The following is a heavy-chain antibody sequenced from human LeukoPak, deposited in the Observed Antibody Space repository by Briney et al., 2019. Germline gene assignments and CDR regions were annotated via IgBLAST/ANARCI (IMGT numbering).Heavy chain of an antibody. Sequence: GGSLRLSCAASGFTFSSYSMSWVRQAPGKGLEWVANIKQGGSEKDYVDSVKGRFTISRDNAKKSLYLQMNSLRAEDTAVYYCAAGPYTAYLYWGQGTLVTASS. D-gene: IGHD2-2*02. CDR1: GFTFSSYS. CDR2: IKQGGSEK. CDR3: AAGPYTAYLY. V-gene: IGHV3-7*01. J-gene: IGHJ4*02.